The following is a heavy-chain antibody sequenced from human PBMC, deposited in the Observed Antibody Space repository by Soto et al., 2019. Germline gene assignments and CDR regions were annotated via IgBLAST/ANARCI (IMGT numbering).Heavy chain of an antibody. CDR3: AKVSYNSWSIDY. CDR2: INQDVSVK. CDR1: GFTFCSYW. V-gene: IGHV3-7*01. J-gene: IGHJ4*02. D-gene: IGHD6-6*01. Sequence: PGGVLRLSCAASGFTFCSYWMSRVRPAPGKGLEWVANINQDVSVKYSVDSVKGRFTISRDNAKNSLYLQMNSLRAEDTAVYYCAKVSYNSWSIDYWGQGTLVTVSS.